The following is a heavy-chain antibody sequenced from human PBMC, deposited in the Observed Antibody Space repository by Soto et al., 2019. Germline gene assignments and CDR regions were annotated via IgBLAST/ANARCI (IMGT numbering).Heavy chain of an antibody. CDR1: GGTFSSYA. Sequence: SVKVSCKASGGTFSSYAISWVRQAPGQGLEWMGGIIPIFGTANYAQKFQGRVTITADESTSTAYMELSSLRSEDTAVYYCARDRQTVTGYYYYGMDVWGQGTTVTVSS. V-gene: IGHV1-69*13. CDR2: IIPIFGTA. J-gene: IGHJ6*02. CDR3: ARDRQTVTGYYYYGMDV. D-gene: IGHD4-4*01.